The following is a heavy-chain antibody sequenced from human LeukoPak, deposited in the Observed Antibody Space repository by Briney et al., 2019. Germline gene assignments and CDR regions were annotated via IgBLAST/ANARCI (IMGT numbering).Heavy chain of an antibody. Sequence: SETLSLTCTVSGGSISSGSYYWSWIRQPAGKGLEWIVRIYASGSTNYNPSLKSRVTISVDTSKNQFSLKLSSATAADTAVYYCARAGRYCSNTSCLDWFDPWGQGTLVTVSS. J-gene: IGHJ5*02. D-gene: IGHD2-2*01. V-gene: IGHV4-61*02. CDR3: ARAGRYCSNTSCLDWFDP. CDR1: GGSISSGSYY. CDR2: IYASGST.